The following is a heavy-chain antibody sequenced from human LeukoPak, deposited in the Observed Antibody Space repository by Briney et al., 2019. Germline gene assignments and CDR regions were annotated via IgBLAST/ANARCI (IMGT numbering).Heavy chain of an antibody. Sequence: PSETLSLTCTVSGGSISSYYWSWIRQPPGKGLEWIGYIYYSGSTNYNPSLKSRATISVDTSKNQFSLKLSSVTAADTAVYYCARQAVADLYYFDYWGQGTLVTVSS. CDR3: ARQAVADLYYFDY. V-gene: IGHV4-59*01. J-gene: IGHJ4*02. D-gene: IGHD6-19*01. CDR2: IYYSGST. CDR1: GGSISSYY.